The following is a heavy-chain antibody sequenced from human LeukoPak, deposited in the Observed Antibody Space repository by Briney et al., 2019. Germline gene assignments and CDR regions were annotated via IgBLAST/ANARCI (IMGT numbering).Heavy chain of an antibody. D-gene: IGHD7-27*01. J-gene: IGHJ4*02. CDR1: GFTFSSYT. CDR2: ITTSDGTT. Sequence: GGSLRLSCAASGFTFSSYTMSWVRQAPGKGLEWVSTITTSDGTTYYADSVKGRFTVSRDNFKNTLFLQMNSLRAEDTAVYYCAKDGGLWVSAHWGDSWGRGTLVTVSS. CDR3: AKDGGLWVSAHWGDS. V-gene: IGHV3-23*01.